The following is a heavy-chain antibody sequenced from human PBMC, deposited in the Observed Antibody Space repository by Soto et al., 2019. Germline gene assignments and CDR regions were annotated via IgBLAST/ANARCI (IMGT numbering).Heavy chain of an antibody. J-gene: IGHJ4*02. CDR2: INHSGST. CDR3: ARDRYSSSWYRVFDY. CDR1: GGSFSGYY. Sequence: SETLSLTCAVYGGSFSGYYWSWIRQPPGKGLEWIGEINHSGSTNYNPSLKSRVTISVDTSKNQFSLKLSSVTAADTAVYYCARDRYSSSWYRVFDYWGQGTLVTVSS. V-gene: IGHV4-34*01. D-gene: IGHD6-13*01.